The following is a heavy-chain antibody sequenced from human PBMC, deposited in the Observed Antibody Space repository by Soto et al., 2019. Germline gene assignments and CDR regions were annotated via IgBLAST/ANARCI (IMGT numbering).Heavy chain of an antibody. CDR2: INHSGST. CDR1: GGSFSTYY. D-gene: IGHD3-16*01. CDR3: ARIKSHDYVWGSYSPFEY. Sequence: KPSETLSLTCAVYGGSFSTYYWTWIRQPPGKGLEWIGEINHSGSTNYNSSLKSRATISADTSKNQFSLKLSSVTAADTAVYYCARIKSHDYVWGSYSPFEYWGQGILVTVSS. V-gene: IGHV4-34*01. J-gene: IGHJ4*02.